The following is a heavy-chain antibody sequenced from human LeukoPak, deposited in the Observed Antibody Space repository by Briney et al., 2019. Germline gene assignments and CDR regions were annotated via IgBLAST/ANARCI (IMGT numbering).Heavy chain of an antibody. D-gene: IGHD3-22*01. V-gene: IGHV3-7*03. CDR3: ARGTDLDASGYVDY. CDR1: GFVFSDYW. J-gene: IGHJ4*02. CDR2: VKQDGSEK. Sequence: GGSLRLSCAASGFVFSDYWMTWVRQTPRKGLEWVANVKQDGSEKDYVDSVKGRFTISRDNAKNSLYLQMNSLRAEDAGVYYCARGTDLDASGYVDYWGQGTLVTVSS.